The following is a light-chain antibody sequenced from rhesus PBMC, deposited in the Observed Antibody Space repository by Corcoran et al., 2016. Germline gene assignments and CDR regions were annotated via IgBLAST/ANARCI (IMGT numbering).Light chain of an antibody. CDR3: QQYIRGPLT. CDR1: QRVMSW. Sequence: DIQMTQSPSSLSASIGDTVTIRCRASQRVMSWLAWYQQKQGKAPKLLIYRASHLQSGVPSRFSGSGSGTDFTLTISSLQSEDFATYFCQQYIRGPLTFGGGTKV. CDR2: RAS. J-gene: IGKJ4*01. V-gene: IGKV1-22*01.